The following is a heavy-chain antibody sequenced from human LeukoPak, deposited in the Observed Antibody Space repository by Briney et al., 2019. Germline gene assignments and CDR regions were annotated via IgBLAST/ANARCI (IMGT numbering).Heavy chain of an antibody. V-gene: IGHV3-7*01. CDR1: GFTFSSYW. CDR3: ARDSVGVGGWYFDY. D-gene: IGHD6-19*01. Sequence: TGGSLRLSCAASGFTFSSYWMSWVRQAPGKGLEWVANIKQDGSEKYYVDSVKGRFTISRDNAKNSLYLQMNSLRAEDTAVYYCARDSVGVGGWYFDYWGQGTLVTVSS. CDR2: IKQDGSEK. J-gene: IGHJ4*02.